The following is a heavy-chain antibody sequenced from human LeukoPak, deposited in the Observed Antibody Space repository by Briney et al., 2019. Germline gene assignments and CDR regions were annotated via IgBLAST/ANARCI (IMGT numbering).Heavy chain of an antibody. J-gene: IGHJ4*02. CDR3: ARVARQQLGYYFDY. D-gene: IGHD6-13*01. CDR2: ISAYNGNT. CDR1: GYTFTSYG. Sequence: ASVKVSCKASGYTFTSYGISWVRQAPRQGLEWMGWISAYNGNTNYAQKLQGRVTMTTDTSTSTAYMELRSLRSDDTAVYYCARVARQQLGYYFDYWGQGTLVTVSS. V-gene: IGHV1-18*01.